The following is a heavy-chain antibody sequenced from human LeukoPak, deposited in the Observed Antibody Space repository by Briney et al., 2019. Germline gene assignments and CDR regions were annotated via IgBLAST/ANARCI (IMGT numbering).Heavy chain of an antibody. V-gene: IGHV3-7*01. CDR2: IKQDGSEK. CDR1: GFTFSSYW. D-gene: IGHD2-2*01. CDR3: AREVGYCSSTSCEESAFDI. Sequence: GGSLRLSCAASGFTFSSYWMSWVRQAPGKGLEWVANIKQDGSEKYYVDSVKGRFTISRDNAKNSLYLQMNSLRAEGTAVYYCAREVGYCSSTSCEESAFDIWGQGTMVTVSP. J-gene: IGHJ3*02.